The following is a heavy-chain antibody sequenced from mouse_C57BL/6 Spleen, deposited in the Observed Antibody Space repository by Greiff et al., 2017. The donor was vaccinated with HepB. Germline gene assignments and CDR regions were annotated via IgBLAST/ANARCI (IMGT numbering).Heavy chain of an antibody. J-gene: IGHJ2*01. CDR3: ARSSIYYYGSSYFDY. D-gene: IGHD1-1*01. CDR1: GYTFTSYG. Sequence: QVQLQQSGAELARPGASVKLSCKASGYTFTSYGISWVKQRTGQGLEWIGEIYPRSGNTYYNEKFKGKATLTADKSSSTAYMELRSLTSEDSAVYFCARSSIYYYGSSYFDYWGQGTTLTVPS. CDR2: IYPRSGNT. V-gene: IGHV1-81*01.